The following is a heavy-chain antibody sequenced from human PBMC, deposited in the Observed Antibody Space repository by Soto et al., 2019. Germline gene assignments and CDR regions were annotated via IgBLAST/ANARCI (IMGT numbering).Heavy chain of an antibody. D-gene: IGHD2-15*01. J-gene: IGHJ5*02. V-gene: IGHV3-74*01. CDR2: INTDGTTT. CDR3: ARDIRDGFDSNSCYSWFDP. Sequence: GGSLRLSCAASGFALSTSWMHWVRQAPGKGPVWVSQINTDGTTTGYADSVKGRFTISRDNTKNTLYLQMNSLRAEDTAVYYCARDIRDGFDSNSCYSWFDPWGQGTLVTVSS. CDR1: GFALSTSW.